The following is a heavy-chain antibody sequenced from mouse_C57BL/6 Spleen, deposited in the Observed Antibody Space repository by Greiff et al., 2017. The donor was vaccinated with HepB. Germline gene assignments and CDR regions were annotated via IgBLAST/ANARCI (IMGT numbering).Heavy chain of an antibody. J-gene: IGHJ3*01. D-gene: IGHD2-2*01. CDR1: GYTFTSYG. CDR2: IYPRSGNT. Sequence: VQVVESGAELARPGASVKLSCKASGYTFTSYGISWVKQRTGQGLEWIGEIYPRSGNTYYNEKFKGKATLTADKSSSTAYMELRSLTSEDSAVYFCARSGGYDWFAYWGQGTLVTVSA. V-gene: IGHV1-81*01. CDR3: ARSGGYDWFAY.